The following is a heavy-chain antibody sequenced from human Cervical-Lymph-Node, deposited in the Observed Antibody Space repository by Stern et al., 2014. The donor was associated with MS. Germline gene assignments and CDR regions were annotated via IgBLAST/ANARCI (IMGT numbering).Heavy chain of an antibody. CDR3: GGPCSGGSCPTAFDY. J-gene: IGHJ4*02. CDR2: FSGSGGST. CDR1: GFTFSSYA. V-gene: IGHV3-23*04. D-gene: IGHD2-15*01. Sequence: EMQLVESGGGLVQPGGSLSLSCAASGFTFSSYALSWVRQAPGKGLEWVSAFSGSGGSTYYADSVKGRFTISRDNSKNTLYLQMNSLRAEDTAVYYCGGPCSGGSCPTAFDYWGQGTLVTVSS.